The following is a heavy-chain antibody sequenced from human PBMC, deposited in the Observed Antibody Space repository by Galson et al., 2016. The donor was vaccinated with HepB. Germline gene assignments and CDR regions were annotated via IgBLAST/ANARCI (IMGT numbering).Heavy chain of an antibody. Sequence: SLRLSCAASGFTSDSYAMSWVRKAPGKGLEWVSSTIAAAAGPSYADSVKGRFTVSRANSKNTLSLQVNSLRGEDTAVYYCAKGRLGSSWFPSFDYWGQGTVVTDSS. CDR2: TIAAAAGP. CDR3: AKGRLGSSWFPSFDY. J-gene: IGHJ4*02. CDR1: GFTSDSYA. D-gene: IGHD6-13*01. V-gene: IGHV3-23*01.